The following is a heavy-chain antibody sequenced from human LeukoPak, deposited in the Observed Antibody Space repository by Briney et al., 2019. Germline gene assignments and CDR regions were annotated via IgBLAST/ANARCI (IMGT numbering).Heavy chain of an antibody. V-gene: IGHV1-8*01. CDR2: MNPNTVNT. D-gene: IGHD3-3*01. Sequence: GASVKVSRKASGYTFHSYDINRLRQATGQGLEWLGWMNPNTVNTDYGERLQGRVTMTRDNSISTAYMELSSLRSEDTGVYYCAAEEKVTIFGVVSFNYFDYWGQGTLVTVSS. J-gene: IGHJ4*02. CDR3: AAEEKVTIFGVVSFNYFDY. CDR1: GYTFHSYD.